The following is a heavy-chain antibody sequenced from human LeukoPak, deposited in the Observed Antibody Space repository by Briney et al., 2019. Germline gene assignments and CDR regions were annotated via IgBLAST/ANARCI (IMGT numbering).Heavy chain of an antibody. J-gene: IGHJ6*03. CDR1: GGTFSSYA. V-gene: IGHV1-69*13. CDR3: ARGLSPGYYYYMDV. CDR2: IIPIFGTA. Sequence: SEKVSCKASGGTFSSYAISWVRQAPGQGLEWMGGIIPIFGTANYAQKFQGRVTITADESTSTAYMELSSLRSEDTAVYYCARGLSPGYYYYMDVWGKGTTVTISS.